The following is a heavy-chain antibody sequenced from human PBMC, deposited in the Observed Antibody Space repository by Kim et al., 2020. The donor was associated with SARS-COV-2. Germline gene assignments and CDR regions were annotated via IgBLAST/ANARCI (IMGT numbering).Heavy chain of an antibody. CDR1: GFTFSNAW. J-gene: IGHJ6*02. CDR2: IKSKTDGGTT. CDR3: TTNYGDYDAYYYYGMDV. D-gene: IGHD4-17*01. Sequence: GGSLRLSCAASGFTFSNAWMSWVRQAPGKGLEWVGRIKSKTDGGTTDYAAPVKGRITISRDDSKNTLYLQMNSLKTEDTAVYYCTTNYGDYDAYYYYGMDVWGQGTTVTVSS. V-gene: IGHV3-15*01.